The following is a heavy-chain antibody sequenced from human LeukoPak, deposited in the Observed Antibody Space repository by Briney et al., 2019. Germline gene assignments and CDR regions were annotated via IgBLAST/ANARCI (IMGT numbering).Heavy chain of an antibody. Sequence: ASVKVSCKASGYTFTGYYMHWVRQAPGQWLEWMGSINPNTGVTNYAQKFQGRVTLTRDTSIITAYMELTRLRSDDTAMYYCARDRTTVTTGYYGMDVWGQGTTLTVSS. CDR1: GYTFTGYY. J-gene: IGHJ6*02. V-gene: IGHV1-2*02. CDR2: INPNTGVT. D-gene: IGHD4-17*01. CDR3: ARDRTTVTTGYYGMDV.